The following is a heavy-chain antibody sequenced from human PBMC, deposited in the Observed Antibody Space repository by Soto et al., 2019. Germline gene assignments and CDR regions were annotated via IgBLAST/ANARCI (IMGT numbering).Heavy chain of an antibody. CDR3: AREILNGYGMDV. V-gene: IGHV3-30-3*01. CDR2: ISYDGSNK. CDR1: GFTFSSYA. Sequence: LRLSCAASGFTFSSYAMHWVRQAPGKGLEWVAVISYDGSNKYYADSVRGRFTISRDNSKNTLYLQMNSLRAEDTAVYYCAREILNGYGMDVWGQGTTVTVSS. J-gene: IGHJ6*02. D-gene: IGHD2-8*01.